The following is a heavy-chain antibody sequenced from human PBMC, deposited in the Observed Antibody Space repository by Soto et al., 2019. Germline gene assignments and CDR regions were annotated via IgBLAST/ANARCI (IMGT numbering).Heavy chain of an antibody. V-gene: IGHV3-7*01. CDR3: ARDNRIRFLEWTDYYYYYMDV. D-gene: IGHD3-3*01. J-gene: IGHJ6*03. Sequence: HPGGSLRLSCAASGFTFSSYWMSWVRQAPGKGLEWVANIKQDGSEKYYVDSVKGRFTISRDNAKNSLYLQMNSLRAEDTAVYYCARDNRIRFLEWTDYYYYYMDVWGKGTTVTVSS. CDR2: IKQDGSEK. CDR1: GFTFSSYW.